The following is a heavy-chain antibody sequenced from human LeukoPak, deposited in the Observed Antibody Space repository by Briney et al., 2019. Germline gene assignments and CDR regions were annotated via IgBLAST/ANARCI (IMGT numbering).Heavy chain of an antibody. CDR2: IDPNSDDT. CDR3: ARDGSPYCDGASCSFNY. J-gene: IGHJ4*02. Sequence: ASVKVSCKASGYTFAGYYIHWVRQAPGQGLERMGWIDPNSDDTHYTQKFQGRVTLTRDTSITTAYMQVTRLRSDDTAVFYCARDGSPYCDGASCSFNYWGQGTLVTASS. D-gene: IGHD2-21*01. V-gene: IGHV1-2*02. CDR1: GYTFAGYY.